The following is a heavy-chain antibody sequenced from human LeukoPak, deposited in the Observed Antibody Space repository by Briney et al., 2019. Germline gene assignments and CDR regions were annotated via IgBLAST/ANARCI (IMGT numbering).Heavy chain of an antibody. CDR2: ISSSSSYI. CDR3: ARGCEDIVVVPAAIWLYYYYYYMDV. J-gene: IGHJ6*03. Sequence: SGGSLRLSCTGSGFSFGDHSMSWVRQAPGKGLEWVSSISSSSSYIYYADSVKGRFTISRDNAKNSLYLQMNSLRAEDTAVYYCARGCEDIVVVPAAIWLYYYYYYMDVWGKGTTVTVSS. CDR1: GFSFGDHS. D-gene: IGHD2-2*01. V-gene: IGHV3-21*01.